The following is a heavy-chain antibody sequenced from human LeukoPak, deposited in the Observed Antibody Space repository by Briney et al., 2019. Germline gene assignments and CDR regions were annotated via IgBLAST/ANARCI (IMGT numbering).Heavy chain of an antibody. J-gene: IGHJ2*01. CDR1: GGSFSGYY. CDR3: AGVVPAAIRNWYFDL. D-gene: IGHD2-2*02. Sequence: SETLSLTCAVYGGSFSGYYWSWIRQPPGKGLEWIGEINLSGSTNYNPSLKSRVTISVDTSKNQFSLKLSSVTAADTAVYYCAGVVPAAIRNWYFDLWGRGTLVTVSS. V-gene: IGHV4-34*01. CDR2: INLSGST.